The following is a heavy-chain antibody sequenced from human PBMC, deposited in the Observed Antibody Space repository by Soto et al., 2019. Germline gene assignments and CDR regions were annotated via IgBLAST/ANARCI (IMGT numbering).Heavy chain of an antibody. CDR1: GFTFSSYS. D-gene: IGHD3-10*01. V-gene: IGHV3-23*01. Sequence: EVQLLESGGGLVQPGGSLRLSCAASGFTFSSYSLSWVRQAPGKGLEWVSAIRGSGDNTYYADSVKGRFTISRDNTKNTLYLQLNSMRAEDTAVYYCAKSPTMGRGLIFGYWGQGALVTVSS. CDR2: IRGSGDNT. CDR3: AKSPTMGRGLIFGY. J-gene: IGHJ4*02.